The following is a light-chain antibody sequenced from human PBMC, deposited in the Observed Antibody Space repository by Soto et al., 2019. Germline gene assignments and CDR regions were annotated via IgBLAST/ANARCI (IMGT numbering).Light chain of an antibody. CDR2: RDN. Sequence: QSVLTQTPSVSGTPGQMVNISCSGSSSNIGRNYVYWYHQFPGMAPKLLIYRDNERPSGVSDRFSGSKSGTSASLAISGLRSGDEADYHCATWDDSLGGPVFGGGTKLTVL. CDR3: ATWDDSLGGPV. CDR1: SSNIGRNY. V-gene: IGLV1-47*01. J-gene: IGLJ2*01.